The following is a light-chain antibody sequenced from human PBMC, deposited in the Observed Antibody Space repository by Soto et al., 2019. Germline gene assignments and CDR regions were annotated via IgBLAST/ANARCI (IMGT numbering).Light chain of an antibody. CDR1: SSDVGSYNF. V-gene: IGLV2-23*02. CDR3: CSYAGTSTYV. Sequence: QSALTQPASVSGSPGQSITISCAGTSSDVGSYNFVSWYQQHPGRAPKLMIYEVTKRPSGVSSRFSGSKSGNTASLTISGLQAEDEADYYCCSYAGTSTYVVGNGTKVTVL. CDR2: EVT. J-gene: IGLJ1*01.